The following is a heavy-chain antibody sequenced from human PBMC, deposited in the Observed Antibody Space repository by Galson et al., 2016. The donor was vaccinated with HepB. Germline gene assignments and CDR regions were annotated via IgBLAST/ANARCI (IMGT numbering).Heavy chain of an antibody. J-gene: IGHJ5*02. Sequence: SLRLSCAASGFTFDDYAMHWVRHAPGKDLEWISGINFNSVIIGYADSVKGRFTISRDNAKNSLYLQMNALRAEDTALYYCVKDTDRVVVAATGGLGPWGQGTLVTVSS. V-gene: IGHV3-9*01. CDR1: GFTFDDYA. CDR2: INFNSVII. D-gene: IGHD2-15*01. CDR3: VKDTDRVVVAATGGLGP.